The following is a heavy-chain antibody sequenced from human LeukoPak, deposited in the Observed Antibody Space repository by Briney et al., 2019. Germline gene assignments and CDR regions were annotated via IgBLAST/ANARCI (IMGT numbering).Heavy chain of an antibody. V-gene: IGHV3-33*01. J-gene: IGHJ5*02. CDR1: GFTFSSYG. D-gene: IGHD6-13*01. Sequence: GGSLRLSCAASGFTFSSYGMHWVRQAPGKGLEWVAVIWYDGSNKYYADSVKGRFTISRDNSKNTLYLQMNSLRAEDTAVYYCARDGLAAGRKWRFDPWGQGTLVTVSS. CDR2: IWYDGSNK. CDR3: ARDGLAAGRKWRFDP.